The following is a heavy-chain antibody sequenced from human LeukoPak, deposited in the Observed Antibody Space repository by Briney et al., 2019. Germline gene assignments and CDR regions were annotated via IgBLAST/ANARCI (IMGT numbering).Heavy chain of an antibody. V-gene: IGHV1-69*13. J-gene: IGHJ5*02. CDR2: IIPIFGTA. D-gene: IGHD3-10*01. CDR1: GYTFTGYY. CDR3: ARGVIIGHNWFDP. Sequence: SVKVSCKASGYTFTGYYMHWVRQAPGQGLERMGGIIPIFGTANYAQKFQGRVTITADESTSTAYMELSSLRSEDTAVYYCARGVIIGHNWFDPWGQGTLVTVSS.